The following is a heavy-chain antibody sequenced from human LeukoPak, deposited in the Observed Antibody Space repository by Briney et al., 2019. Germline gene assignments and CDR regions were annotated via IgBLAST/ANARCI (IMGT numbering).Heavy chain of an antibody. CDR1: GFTFSSYA. V-gene: IGHV3-23*01. J-gene: IGHJ4*02. D-gene: IGHD6-13*01. Sequence: GGSPRLSCAASGFTFSSYAMSWVRQAPGKGLEWVSAISGSGGSTYYADSVKGRFTMSRDISKNTLYLQMNSLRAEDTAVYYCAKGDMGIAAAGLDYWGQGTLVTVSS. CDR2: ISGSGGST. CDR3: AKGDMGIAAAGLDY.